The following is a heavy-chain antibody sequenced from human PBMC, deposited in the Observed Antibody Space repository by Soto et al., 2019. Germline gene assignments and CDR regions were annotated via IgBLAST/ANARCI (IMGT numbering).Heavy chain of an antibody. D-gene: IGHD3-10*01. CDR1: GGSINSGDYS. Sequence: PSETLSLTCTVSGGSINSGDYSWTWIRQPPGKGLEWIGYIYHTGTTYYNTSLKSRVTISVDRSKNQFSLKLSSVTAADTAVYYCARGHYGSPPGYLDYWGQGTLVTVSS. J-gene: IGHJ4*02. V-gene: IGHV4-30-2*01. CDR2: IYHTGTT. CDR3: ARGHYGSPPGYLDY.